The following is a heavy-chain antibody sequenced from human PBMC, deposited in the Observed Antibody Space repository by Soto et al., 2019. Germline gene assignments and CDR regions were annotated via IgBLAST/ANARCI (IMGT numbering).Heavy chain of an antibody. J-gene: IGHJ4*01. V-gene: IGHV1-69*13. CDR1: GGAFSSYA. CDR3: ARAPIKGVAGTPEYYFDY. Sequence: SVKVSCKASGGAFSSYAISWVPQAPGQGLEWMGGIIPIFATANYAQKFQGRVTITADESTSTAYMELSSLRSEDTAVYYCARAPIKGVAGTPEYYFDYWGQ. CDR2: IIPIFATA. D-gene: IGHD6-19*01.